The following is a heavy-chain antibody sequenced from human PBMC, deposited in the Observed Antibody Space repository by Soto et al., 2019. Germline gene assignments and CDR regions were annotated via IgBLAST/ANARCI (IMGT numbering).Heavy chain of an antibody. J-gene: IGHJ4*02. CDR3: ERDTCSGGSCYSGNGDY. Sequence: ASVKVSCKASGYTFTSYGISWVRQAPGQGLEWMGWISAYNGNTNYAQKIQGRDTMTTDTSTNTTYKELRSLRTDDTAVYNCERDTCSGGSCYSGNGDYWGQGTLVTVSS. D-gene: IGHD2-15*01. V-gene: IGHV1-18*01. CDR1: GYTFTSYG. CDR2: ISAYNGNT.